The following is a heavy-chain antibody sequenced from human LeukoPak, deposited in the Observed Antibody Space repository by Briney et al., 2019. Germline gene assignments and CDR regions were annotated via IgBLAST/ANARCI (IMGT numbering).Heavy chain of an antibody. CDR1: GGSFSNYY. CDR2: INRSGST. D-gene: IGHD2-15*01. Sequence: PSETLSLTCGVSGGSFSNYYWSWIRQPPGKGLEWIGDINRSGSTNYNPSLKSRVTISGDTSKNQFSLKLTSVTAADTAVYYCARDAYCSGGSCPGAWFDPWGQGTLVTVSS. V-gene: IGHV4-34*01. J-gene: IGHJ5*02. CDR3: ARDAYCSGGSCPGAWFDP.